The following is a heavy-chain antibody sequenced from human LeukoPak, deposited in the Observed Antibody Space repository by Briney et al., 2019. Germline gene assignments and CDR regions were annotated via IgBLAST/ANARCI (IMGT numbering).Heavy chain of an antibody. CDR3: ARDRVVGATSPYYYYYGMDV. CDR1: GYTYTSYY. J-gene: IGHJ6*02. Sequence: ASVKASCKASGYTYTSYYMHSVRQSPGQGRECMGIINPRGGCTRYAQKLQGRVTISRNTPTSTVYMELSSFRSEDTAVYYCARDRVVGATSPYYYYYGMDVWGQGTRVSVS. D-gene: IGHD1-26*01. V-gene: IGHV1-46*01. CDR2: INPRGGCT.